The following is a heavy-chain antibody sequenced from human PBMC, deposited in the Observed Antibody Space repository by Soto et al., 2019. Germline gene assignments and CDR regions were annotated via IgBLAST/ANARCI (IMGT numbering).Heavy chain of an antibody. J-gene: IGHJ6*02. Sequence: EVQLVESGGGLVQPGGSLRLSCAASGFTFSSYWMHWVRQAPGKGLVWVSRINSDGSSTSYADSVKGRFTISRDNAKNTLYLQMNSLRAEDTAVYYCAREYPPDPLSTSLYYYYGMAVWGQGTTVTVSS. CDR2: INSDGSST. CDR1: GFTFSSYW. D-gene: IGHD3-16*02. CDR3: AREYPPDPLSTSLYYYYGMAV. V-gene: IGHV3-74*01.